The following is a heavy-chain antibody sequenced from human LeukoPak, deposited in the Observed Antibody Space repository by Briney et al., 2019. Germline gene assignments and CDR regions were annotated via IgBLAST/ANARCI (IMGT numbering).Heavy chain of an antibody. V-gene: IGHV4-34*01. J-gene: IGHJ4*02. D-gene: IGHD6-13*01. CDR2: INHSGST. Sequence: SETLSLTCAVYGGSFSGYYWSWIRQPPGKGLEWIGEINHSGSTSYNPSLKSRVTISVDTSKNQFSLKLNSVTAADTAVYYCARQYSSNWYTYWGQGILVTVSS. CDR3: ARQYSSNWYTY. CDR1: GGSFSGYY.